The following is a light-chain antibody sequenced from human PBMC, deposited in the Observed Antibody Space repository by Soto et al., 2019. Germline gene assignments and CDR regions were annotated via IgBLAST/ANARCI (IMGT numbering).Light chain of an antibody. CDR2: YDS. CDR3: QVWDSSRDYPYV. Sequence: YELTQPPSVSVAPGKTATITCGGDNIGSKSVHWYQQKPGQAPVLVIYYDSDRPSGIPERFSGSNSGNTATLTISRVEAGDEADYYCQVWDSSRDYPYVFATGTKVTVL. J-gene: IGLJ1*01. CDR1: NIGSKS. V-gene: IGLV3-21*04.